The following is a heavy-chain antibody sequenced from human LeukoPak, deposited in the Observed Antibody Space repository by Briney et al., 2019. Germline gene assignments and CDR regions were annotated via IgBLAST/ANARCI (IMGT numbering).Heavy chain of an antibody. V-gene: IGHV3-21*01. D-gene: IGHD3-3*01. CDR1: GFTFGSYS. CDR2: ISSSSSHI. CDR3: ARQTYYDFWSGYCTNYFDY. J-gene: IGHJ4*02. Sequence: GGSLRLSCAASGFTFGSYSMNWVRQAPGKGLEWVSSISSSSSHIYYADSVKGRFTISRDNAKNSLYLQMNSLRAEDTAVYYCARQTYYDFWSGYCTNYFDYWGQGTLVTVSS.